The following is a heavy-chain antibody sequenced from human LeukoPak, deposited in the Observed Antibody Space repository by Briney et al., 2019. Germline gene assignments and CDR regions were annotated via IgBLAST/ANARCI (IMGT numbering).Heavy chain of an antibody. CDR3: ARVAGYDPEEYFDY. CDR2: INPNSGGT. CDR1: GYTFTGYY. Sequence: ASVKVSCKASGYTFTGYYMHWVRQAPGQGPEWMGWINPNSGGTNYAQKFQGRVTMTRDTSISTVYMELSRLRSDDTAVFYCARVAGYDPEEYFDYWGQGTLVTVSS. J-gene: IGHJ4*02. V-gene: IGHV1-2*02. D-gene: IGHD5-12*01.